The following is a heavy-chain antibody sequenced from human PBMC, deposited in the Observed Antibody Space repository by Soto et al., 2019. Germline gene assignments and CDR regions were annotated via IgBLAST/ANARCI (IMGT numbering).Heavy chain of an antibody. CDR1: GGSISSSSYY. V-gene: IGHV4-39*01. Sequence: PSETLSLTCTVSGGSISSSSYYWGWIRQPPGKGLEWIGSIYYSGSTYYNPSLKSRVTISVDSSKNQFSLKLSSVTAADAAVYCCASHDVWDVLRGAFDIWAQGKMVTVSS. CDR2: IYYSGST. J-gene: IGHJ3*02. CDR3: ASHDVWDVLRGAFDI. D-gene: IGHD1-26*01.